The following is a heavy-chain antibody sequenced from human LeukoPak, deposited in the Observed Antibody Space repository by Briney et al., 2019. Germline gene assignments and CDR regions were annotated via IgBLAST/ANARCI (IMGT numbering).Heavy chain of an antibody. CDR1: GGSISSYY. CDR3: ARSDCSSTSCVSGIFWIDP. Sequence: PSETLSLTCTVSGGSISSYYWSWIRQPPGKGLEWIGYIYYSGSTNYNPSLKSRVTISVDTSKNQFSLKLSSVTAADTAVYYCARSDCSSTSCVSGIFWIDPWGQGTLVTVSS. D-gene: IGHD2-2*01. V-gene: IGHV4-59*01. CDR2: IYYSGST. J-gene: IGHJ5*02.